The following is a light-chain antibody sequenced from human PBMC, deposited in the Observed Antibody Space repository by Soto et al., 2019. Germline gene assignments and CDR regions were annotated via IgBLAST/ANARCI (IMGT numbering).Light chain of an antibody. V-gene: IGLV1-44*01. CDR1: SSNIGSHN. CDR3: AAWDDRLNAVV. J-gene: IGLJ2*01. Sequence: QAVVTQSPSTSGALGQRVTISCSGSSSNIGSHNVNWYQQVPGTAPKLLMYSDDQRPSGVPDRFSGSKSGTSASLAISGLQSEDEADYYCAAWDDRLNAVVFGRGTKLTVL. CDR2: SDD.